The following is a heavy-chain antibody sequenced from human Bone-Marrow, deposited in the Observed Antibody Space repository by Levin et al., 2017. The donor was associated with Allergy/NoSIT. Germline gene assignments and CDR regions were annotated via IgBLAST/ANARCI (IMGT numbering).Heavy chain of an antibody. Sequence: KISCKASGGTFSSYTISWVRQAPGQGLEWMGRIIPILGIANYAQKFQGRVTITADKSTSTAYMELSSLRSEDTAVYYCARLGSEKSSGYYYSDYWGQGTLVTVSS. D-gene: IGHD3-22*01. J-gene: IGHJ4*02. CDR2: IIPILGIA. CDR3: ARLGSEKSSGYYYSDY. CDR1: GGTFSSYT. V-gene: IGHV1-69*02.